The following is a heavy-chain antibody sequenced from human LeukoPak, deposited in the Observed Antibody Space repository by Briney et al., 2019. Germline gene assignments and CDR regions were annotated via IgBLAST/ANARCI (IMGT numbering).Heavy chain of an antibody. CDR3: ARGTAAAAGIDY. CDR1: GFTFSSNS. CDR2: ISSSSSYI. D-gene: IGHD6-13*01. J-gene: IGHJ4*02. Sequence: GGSLRLSCAASGFTFSSNSMNWVRQAPGKGLEWVSSISSSSSYIYYADSVKGRFIISRDNAKNSLYLQMNSLRADDTAVYYCARGTAAAAGIDYWGQGTLVTVSS. V-gene: IGHV3-21*01.